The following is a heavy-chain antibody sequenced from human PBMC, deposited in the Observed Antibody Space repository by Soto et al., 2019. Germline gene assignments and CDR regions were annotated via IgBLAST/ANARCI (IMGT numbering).Heavy chain of an antibody. J-gene: IGHJ5*02. D-gene: IGHD2-2*01. CDR1: GYTFTNYG. CDR2: ISAYNGDT. Sequence: GASVKVSFKASGYTFTNYGISWVRQAPGQGLEWMGWISAYNGDTNYAQKLQGRVTLTTDTPTTTAYMELRSLRSDDTAVYYCVRGGAPAALSWFDPWGQGTLVTVSS. V-gene: IGHV1-18*01. CDR3: VRGGAPAALSWFDP.